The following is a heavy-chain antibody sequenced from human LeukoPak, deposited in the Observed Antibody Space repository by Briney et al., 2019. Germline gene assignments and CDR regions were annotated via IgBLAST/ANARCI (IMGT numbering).Heavy chain of an antibody. Sequence: SQTLSLTCGISVDTVSSNSAAWIWIRQSPSRGLEWLGRTYYRSKWYNDYAVSVKSRMTINPDTSKNQFSLQMNSVTHENTAMYDCARVNYLLFPHDAFYIWGQGTMVTVSS. CDR3: ARVNYLLFPHDAFYI. CDR2: TYYRSKWYN. J-gene: IGHJ3*02. CDR1: VDTVSSNSAA. D-gene: IGHD2-21*01. V-gene: IGHV6-1*01.